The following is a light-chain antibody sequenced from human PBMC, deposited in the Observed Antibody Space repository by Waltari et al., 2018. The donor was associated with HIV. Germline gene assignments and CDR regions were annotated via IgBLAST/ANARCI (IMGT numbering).Light chain of an antibody. CDR2: GAS. CDR1: QTVTNNY. V-gene: IGKV3-20*01. Sequence: EVVLTQSPGTLSLSPGERATLSCRASQTVTNNYLAWYQQKPGQAPRLLIYGASFRATDVPDRFSGSGSGTDFTLTISGLEPEDVAVYYCHHYGVSRTFSQGTKVDLK. CDR3: HHYGVSRT. J-gene: IGKJ1*01.